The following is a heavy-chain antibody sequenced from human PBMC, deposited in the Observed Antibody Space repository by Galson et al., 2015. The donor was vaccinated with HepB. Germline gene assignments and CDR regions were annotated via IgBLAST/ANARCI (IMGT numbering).Heavy chain of an antibody. D-gene: IGHD5-18*01. CDR2: IKSESEGGST. CDR1: GFNFSNAW. Sequence: SLRLSCAVSGFNFSNAWLSWVRQAPGKGLEWVGRIKSESEGGSTDYAAPVEGRFTISRGNTKNTLFLNMTSLKTDDTALYYCTADDVFQIHAHWGQGTLVTVSS. V-gene: IGHV3-15*01. J-gene: IGHJ4*02. CDR3: TADDVFQIHAH.